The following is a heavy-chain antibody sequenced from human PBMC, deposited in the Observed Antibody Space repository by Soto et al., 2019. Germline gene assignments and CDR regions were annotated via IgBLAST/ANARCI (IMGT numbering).Heavy chain of an antibody. Sequence: SETLSLTCTVSGGSISSYDWSWIRQPPGKGLEWIGYIYYSGGTNYNPSLKSRVTISVDTSKNQFSLKLSSVTAADTAVYYCARDLGGGNWFDPWGQGTLVTVSS. CDR3: ARDLGGGNWFDP. J-gene: IGHJ5*02. CDR1: GGSISSYD. CDR2: IYYSGGT. D-gene: IGHD3-10*01. V-gene: IGHV4-59*01.